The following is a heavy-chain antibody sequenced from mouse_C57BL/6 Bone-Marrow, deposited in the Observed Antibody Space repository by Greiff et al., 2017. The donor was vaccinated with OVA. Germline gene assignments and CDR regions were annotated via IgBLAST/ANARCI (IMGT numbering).Heavy chain of an antibody. Sequence: VQLKESVAELVRPGASVKLSCTASGFNIKDDYMHWVKQRPEQGLEWIGWIDPENGDTEYASKFQGKATITAETSSNTAYLQLSSLTSEDTAVYYCTSYGNFDYWGQGTTLTVSS. CDR3: TSYGNFDY. J-gene: IGHJ2*01. CDR1: GFNIKDDY. CDR2: IDPENGDT. V-gene: IGHV14-4*01. D-gene: IGHD2-1*01.